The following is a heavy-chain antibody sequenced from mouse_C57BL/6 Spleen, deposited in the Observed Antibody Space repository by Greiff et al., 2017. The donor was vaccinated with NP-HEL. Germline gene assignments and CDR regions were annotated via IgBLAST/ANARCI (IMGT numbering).Heavy chain of an antibody. CDR3: ARYDSNYVFDY. Sequence: EVQLQQSGPELVKPGASVKISCKASGYTFTDYYMNWVKQSHGKSLEWIGDINPNNGGTSYNQKFKGKATLTVDKSSSTAYMELRSLTSEDSAVYYCARYDSNYVFDYWGQGTTLTVSS. V-gene: IGHV1-26*01. D-gene: IGHD2-5*01. CDR1: GYTFTDYY. J-gene: IGHJ2*01. CDR2: INPNNGGT.